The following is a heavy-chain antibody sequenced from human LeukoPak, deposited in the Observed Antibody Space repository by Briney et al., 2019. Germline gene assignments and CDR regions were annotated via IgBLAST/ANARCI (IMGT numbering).Heavy chain of an antibody. V-gene: IGHV3-11*04. Sequence: GGSLRLSCAASGFTFSNYYMSWIRQAPGKGLEWLSYISEGGDTIFYADSVKGRFTISRDNLKNSLYLHMNSLRAGDTGIYYCARDEVDILTGEAYFYYMVVWGKGTSVTVSS. CDR3: ARDEVDILTGEAYFYYMVV. CDR1: GFTFSNYY. D-gene: IGHD3-9*01. J-gene: IGHJ6*03. CDR2: ISEGGDTI.